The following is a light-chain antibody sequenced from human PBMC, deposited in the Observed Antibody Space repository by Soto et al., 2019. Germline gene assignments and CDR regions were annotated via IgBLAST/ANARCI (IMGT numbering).Light chain of an antibody. CDR1: SSNIGAGYD. CDR3: QSYDSSLSGVV. J-gene: IGLJ2*01. Sequence: QSVLTQPPSVSGAPGQRVTISCTGSSSNIGAGYDVHWYQQLPGTAPKLLIYGNSNRPSGVPDRVSGSKSGTSASLAITGVQDEDEADYYCQSYDSSLSGVVFGGGTKLTVL. CDR2: GNS. V-gene: IGLV1-40*01.